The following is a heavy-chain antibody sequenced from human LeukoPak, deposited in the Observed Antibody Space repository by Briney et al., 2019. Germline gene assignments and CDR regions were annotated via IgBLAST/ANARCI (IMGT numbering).Heavy chain of an antibody. CDR2: FDPEDGET. CDR3: ATSGSYSHAFDI. Sequence: ASVKVSCKVSGYTLTELSMHWVRQAPGKGLEWMGGFDPEDGETIYAQKFQGRVAMTEDTSTDTAYMELSSLRSEDTAVYYCATSGSYSHAFDIWGQGTMVTVSS. D-gene: IGHD1-26*01. CDR1: GYTLTELS. J-gene: IGHJ3*02. V-gene: IGHV1-24*01.